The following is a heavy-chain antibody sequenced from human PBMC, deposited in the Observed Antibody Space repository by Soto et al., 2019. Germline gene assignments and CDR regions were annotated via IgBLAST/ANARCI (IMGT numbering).Heavy chain of an antibody. CDR2: IYYSGST. CDR3: AKRLPPGGRGVPHDFDY. D-gene: IGHD3-10*01. V-gene: IGHV4-39*01. CDR1: GGSISSSSYY. Sequence: SETLSLTCTVSGGSISSSSYYWGWIRQPPGKGLEWIGSIYYSGSTYYNPSLKSRVTISVDTSKNQFSLKLSSVTAADTAVYYCAKRLPPGGRGVPHDFDYWGQGTLVTVSS. J-gene: IGHJ4*02.